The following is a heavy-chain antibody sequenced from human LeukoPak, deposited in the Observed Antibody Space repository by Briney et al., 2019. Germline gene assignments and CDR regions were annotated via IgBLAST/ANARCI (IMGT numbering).Heavy chain of an antibody. D-gene: IGHD3-22*01. Sequence: GGSLRLSCAASGFTFSSYGMHWVRQAPGKGLEWAAVISYDGSNKYYADSVKGRFTISRDNSKNTLYLQMNSLRAEDTAVYYCAKDPGYYDTLYYFDYWGQGTLVTVSS. CDR3: AKDPGYYDTLYYFDY. CDR2: ISYDGSNK. CDR1: GFTFSSYG. V-gene: IGHV3-30*18. J-gene: IGHJ4*02.